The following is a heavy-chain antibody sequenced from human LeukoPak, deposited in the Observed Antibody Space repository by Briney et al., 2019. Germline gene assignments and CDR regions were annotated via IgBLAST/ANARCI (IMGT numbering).Heavy chain of an antibody. J-gene: IGHJ1*01. D-gene: IGHD4-17*01. CDR3: ARGQVYGDYEGTDAEYFQH. Sequence: ASVKVSCKASGGTFSSYAISWVRQAPGQGLEWMGGIIPIFGTANYAQKFQGRVTITADESTSTAYMELSSLRSEDTAVYYCARGQVYGDYEGTDAEYFQHWGQGTLVTVSS. CDR2: IIPIFGTA. V-gene: IGHV1-69*13. CDR1: GGTFSSYA.